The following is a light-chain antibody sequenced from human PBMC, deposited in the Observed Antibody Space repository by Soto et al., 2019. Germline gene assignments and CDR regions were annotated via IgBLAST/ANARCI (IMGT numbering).Light chain of an antibody. CDR3: QHYGAAPIT. CDR1: QGVSSSY. J-gene: IGKJ5*01. Sequence: EIVLTQSPGTLSLSPGERATLSCRASQGVSSSYLAWYQQKPGQAPRLLIFGASSRATGIADKFSGSGSGTDFTLTISRLEPADFALYYCQHYGAAPITFGQGTRLEIK. CDR2: GAS. V-gene: IGKV3-20*01.